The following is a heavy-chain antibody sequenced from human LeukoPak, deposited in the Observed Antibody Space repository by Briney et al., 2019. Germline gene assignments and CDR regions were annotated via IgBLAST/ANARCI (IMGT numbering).Heavy chain of an antibody. D-gene: IGHD6-19*01. CDR3: ARPSSSGWYPPFF. CDR2: ISSKGENT. CDR1: GFTFSTYV. Sequence: GGSLRLSCAASGFTFSTYVMHWVRQAPGKGLEYVAAISSKGENTYYARSVKGRFTISRDNSKNTLYLEMGSLRAEDMAVYYCARPSSSGWYPPFFWGQGTLVTVSS. V-gene: IGHV3-64*01. J-gene: IGHJ4*02.